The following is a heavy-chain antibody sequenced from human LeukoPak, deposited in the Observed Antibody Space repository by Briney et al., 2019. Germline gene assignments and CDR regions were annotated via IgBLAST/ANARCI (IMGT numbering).Heavy chain of an antibody. V-gene: IGHV4-4*07. CDR3: ARHEDTALVVSPFDY. CDR1: AGSFSGDF. D-gene: IGHD5-18*01. CDR2: IYTIGST. J-gene: IGHJ4*02. Sequence: SETLSLTCPVYAGSFSGDFWSWIRQPAGSLLEWIGRIYTIGSTNNNPSLKTRATMPVDTSQNPFSLEPSSVAAADTAVYYCARHEDTALVVSPFDYWGQGTLVTVSS.